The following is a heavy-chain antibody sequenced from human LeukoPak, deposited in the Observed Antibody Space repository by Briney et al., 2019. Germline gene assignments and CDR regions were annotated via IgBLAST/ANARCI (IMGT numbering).Heavy chain of an antibody. CDR1: GGSISSCRYY. CDR2: IYYSGST. J-gene: IGHJ4*02. V-gene: IGHV4-39*01. D-gene: IGHD6-13*01. Sequence: PSETLSLTCTVSGGSISSCRYYWVWIRQPPGMGLEWIGSIYYSGSTYNSPSLKSRVTISVDTSKNQFSLKLSSAAAADTAVYYCARQRYSSSWYADYWGQGTLVTVSS. CDR3: ARQRYSSSWYADY.